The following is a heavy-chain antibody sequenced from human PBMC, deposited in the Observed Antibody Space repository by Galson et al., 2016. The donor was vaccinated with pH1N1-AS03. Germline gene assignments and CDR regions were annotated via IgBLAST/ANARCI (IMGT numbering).Heavy chain of an antibody. CDR1: GFTFSDFD. Sequence: SLRLSCAASGFTFSDFDMHWVRQVSRKGLEWVSGIGSAGDTYYAASVKGRFTISRENAKNSLYLQMSSVTAGDTAVYYCARDPHGLDVWGQGTADTVSS. CDR3: ARDPHGLDV. J-gene: IGHJ6*02. V-gene: IGHV3-13*01. CDR2: IGSAGDT.